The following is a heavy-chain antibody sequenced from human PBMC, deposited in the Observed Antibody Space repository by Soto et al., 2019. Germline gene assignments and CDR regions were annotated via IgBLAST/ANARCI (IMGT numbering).Heavy chain of an antibody. CDR2: IYYSGST. Sequence: QVQLQESGPGLVKPSQTLSLTCTVSGGSISSGGYYWSWIRQHPGKGLEWSGYIYYSGSTYYNPSLKSRVTTSVDTSKNQFSLKLSSVTAADTAVYYCASRGPRYGDYQPFDYWGQGTLVTVSS. D-gene: IGHD4-17*01. CDR1: GGSISSGGYY. J-gene: IGHJ4*02. CDR3: ASRGPRYGDYQPFDY. V-gene: IGHV4-31*03.